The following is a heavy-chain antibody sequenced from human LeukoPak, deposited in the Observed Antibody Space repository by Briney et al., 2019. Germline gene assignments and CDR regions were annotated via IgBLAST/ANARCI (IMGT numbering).Heavy chain of an antibody. J-gene: IGHJ6*02. Sequence: SETLSLTCTVSGDSISSYFWSWIRQPPGKGLEWIGYAHSSGSTNYNPSLKSRVTISVDTSKNQFSLKLSSMTAADTAVYYCARHQCSGTRCYNFYFYGMDVWGQGTTVTVSS. CDR2: AHSSGST. V-gene: IGHV4-59*08. CDR1: GDSISSYF. D-gene: IGHD2-2*02. CDR3: ARHQCSGTRCYNFYFYGMDV.